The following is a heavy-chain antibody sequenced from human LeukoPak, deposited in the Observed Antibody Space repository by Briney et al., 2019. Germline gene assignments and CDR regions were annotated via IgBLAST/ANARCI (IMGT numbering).Heavy chain of an antibody. V-gene: IGHV1-69*05. Sequence: SVKVSCKASGGTFSSYAISWVRQAPGQGLEWMGGIIPIFGTANYAQKFQGRVTITTDESTSTACMELSSLRSEDTAVYYCARGDYYDSSGPFDYWGQGTLVTVSS. CDR2: IIPIFGTA. D-gene: IGHD3-22*01. J-gene: IGHJ4*02. CDR3: ARGDYYDSSGPFDY. CDR1: GGTFSSYA.